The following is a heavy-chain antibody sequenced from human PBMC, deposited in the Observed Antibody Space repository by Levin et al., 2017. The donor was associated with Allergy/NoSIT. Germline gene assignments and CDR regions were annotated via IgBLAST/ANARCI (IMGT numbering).Heavy chain of an antibody. V-gene: IGHV5-10-1*01. Sequence: GGSLRLSCKGSGFTFTNYWINWVRQMPGEGLEWMGRIDASDSYTNYNPSFEGHVTMSVDRSISTAYLQWSSLKASDSAIYYCAKNVRAGGYYYHYLGVWGKGTTVIVSS. J-gene: IGHJ6*03. CDR1: GFTFTNYW. CDR2: IDASDSYT. CDR3: AKNVRAGGYYYHYLGV.